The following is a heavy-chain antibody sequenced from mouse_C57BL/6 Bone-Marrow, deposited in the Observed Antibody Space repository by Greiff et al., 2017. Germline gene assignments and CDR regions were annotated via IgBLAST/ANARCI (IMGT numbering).Heavy chain of an antibody. Sequence: VQLQQSGAELVRPGASVTLSCTASGYTFTDYEMHWVKQTPVHGLEWIGAIDPETGGTAYNQKFKGKAILTADKSSSTAYMELRSLTSGDSAVYYCTMYGSSYCWFAYWGQGTLVTVAA. CDR2: IDPETGGT. D-gene: IGHD1-1*01. CDR1: GYTFTDYE. CDR3: TMYGSSYCWFAY. J-gene: IGHJ3*01. V-gene: IGHV1-15*01.